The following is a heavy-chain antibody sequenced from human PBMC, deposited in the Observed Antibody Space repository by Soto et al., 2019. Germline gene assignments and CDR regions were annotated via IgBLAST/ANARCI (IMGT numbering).Heavy chain of an antibody. CDR2: IKQDGSEK. Sequence: LRRSCAASGCTFRSYCMSLCRQAPGKGLEWVANIKQDGSEKYYVDSVKGLFTISRDNAKNSLYLQMNSLRAEDTAVYYCAREMIELLWFGELLPYYYYGMDVWGQGTTVTVSS. CDR3: AREMIELLWFGELLPYYYYGMDV. V-gene: IGHV3-7*01. J-gene: IGHJ6*02. D-gene: IGHD3-10*01. CDR1: GCTFRSYC.